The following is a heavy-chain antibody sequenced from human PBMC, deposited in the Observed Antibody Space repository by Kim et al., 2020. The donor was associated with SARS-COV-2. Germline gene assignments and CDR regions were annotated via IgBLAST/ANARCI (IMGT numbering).Heavy chain of an antibody. Sequence: GGSLRLSCAASGFTFSSYGMHWVRQAPGKGLEWVAVIWYDGSNKYYADSVKGRFTISRDNSKNTLYLQMNSLRAEDTAVYYCARVYCSGGSWYGSSWSYYYYHGKVRWGQGTTVTVSS. D-gene: IGHD2-15*01. CDR1: GFTFSSYG. CDR3: ARVYCSGGSWYGSSWSYYYYHGKVR. CDR2: IWYDGSNK. V-gene: IGHV3-33*01. J-gene: IGHJ6*02.